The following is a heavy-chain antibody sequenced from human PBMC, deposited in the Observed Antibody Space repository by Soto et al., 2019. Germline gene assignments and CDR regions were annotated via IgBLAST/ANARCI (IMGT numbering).Heavy chain of an antibody. J-gene: IGHJ4*02. V-gene: IGHV4-59*01. CDR3: ARTPHI. CDR2: VYSNGTT. Sequence: SETLSLTXTVSGGSINSYYWSWIRRPPGKGLEWIGFVYSNGTTSYNRSLKSRVTLSVDTSNNQFSLNLRSVTAADTAVYYCARTPHIWGQGTLVTVSS. D-gene: IGHD2-15*01. CDR1: GGSINSYY.